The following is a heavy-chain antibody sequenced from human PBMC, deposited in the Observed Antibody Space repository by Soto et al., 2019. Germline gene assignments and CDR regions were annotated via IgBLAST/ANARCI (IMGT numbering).Heavy chain of an antibody. V-gene: IGHV1-69*02. CDR2: IIPILGIA. Sequence: QVQLVQSGAEVKKPGSSVKVSCKASVGTFSSYTISWVRQAPGQGLEWMGRIIPILGIANYAQKFQGRVTITADKSTSTAYMELSSLRSEDTAVYYCASEYYYDSSGYCGDYYGMDVWGQGTTVTVSS. CDR3: ASEYYYDSSGYCGDYYGMDV. J-gene: IGHJ6*02. CDR1: VGTFSSYT. D-gene: IGHD3-22*01.